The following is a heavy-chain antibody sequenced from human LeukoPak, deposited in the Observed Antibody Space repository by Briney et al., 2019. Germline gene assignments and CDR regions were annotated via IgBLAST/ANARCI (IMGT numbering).Heavy chain of an antibody. Sequence: GSLRLSCAGSGFTFSLFAMNWVRQAPGKGLEWVSYINDDSSDIHYAGSVRGRFTISRDDVRKTLYLQLSSLRVEDTAVYYCARDTFQPGLIDSWGQGTLVTVSS. CDR1: GFTFSLFA. CDR3: ARDTFQPGLIDS. J-gene: IGHJ4*02. CDR2: INDDSSDI. V-gene: IGHV3-21*05. D-gene: IGHD2-2*01.